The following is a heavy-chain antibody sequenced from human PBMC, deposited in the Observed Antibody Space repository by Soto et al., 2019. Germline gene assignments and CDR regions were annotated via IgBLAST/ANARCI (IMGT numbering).Heavy chain of an antibody. CDR1: GGSISSSIYY. Sequence: SETLSLTCTVSGGSISSSIYYWGWIRQPPGKGLEWIGSIYYSGSTYYNPSLKSRVTISVDTSKNQFSLKLSSVTAADTAVYYCARQHDTMVRGVRLPSLPYYYYGMDVWGQGTTVTVSS. D-gene: IGHD3-10*01. J-gene: IGHJ6*02. V-gene: IGHV4-39*01. CDR3: ARQHDTMVRGVRLPSLPYYYYGMDV. CDR2: IYYSGST.